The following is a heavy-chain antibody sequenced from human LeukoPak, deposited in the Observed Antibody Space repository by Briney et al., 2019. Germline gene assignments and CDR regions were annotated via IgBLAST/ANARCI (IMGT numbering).Heavy chain of an antibody. CDR2: IYTSGST. J-gene: IGHJ4*02. Sequence: SETLSLTCTVSGGSISSYYWSWIRQPPGKGLEWIGYIYTSGSTNYNPSLKSRVTISVDTSKNQSSLKLSSVTAADTAVYYCARDSGWSFDYWGQGTLVTVSS. V-gene: IGHV4-4*09. CDR3: ARDSGWSFDY. D-gene: IGHD6-19*01. CDR1: GGSISSYY.